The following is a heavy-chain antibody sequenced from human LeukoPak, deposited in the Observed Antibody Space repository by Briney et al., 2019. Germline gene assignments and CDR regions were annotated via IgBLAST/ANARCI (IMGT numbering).Heavy chain of an antibody. Sequence: GGSLRLSCAASGFTFNTYTMNWVRQAPGKGLVWVSHVNNDGSATSYADSVKGRFTISRDSAKNTVYLHMNSLRVEDTAVYYCTSFFETNWGQGTLVTVSS. CDR2: VNNDGSAT. CDR3: TSFFETN. V-gene: IGHV3-74*01. D-gene: IGHD2/OR15-2a*01. CDR1: GFTFNTYT. J-gene: IGHJ4*02.